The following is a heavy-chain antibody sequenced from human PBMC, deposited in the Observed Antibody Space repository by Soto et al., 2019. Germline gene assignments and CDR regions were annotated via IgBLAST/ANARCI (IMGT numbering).Heavy chain of an antibody. CDR2: SSATGAGT. Sequence: VGSLRLSCAASGFTFSSYGMTWVRQAPGKGLEWVSFSSATGAGTYYADSVKGRFTISRDNSKNTLYLQMNSLRAEDTAVYYCAGDRLIAAAGISYYYGMDVWGQGTTVTVSS. V-gene: IGHV3-23*01. J-gene: IGHJ6*02. CDR3: AGDRLIAAAGISYYYGMDV. D-gene: IGHD6-13*01. CDR1: GFTFSSYG.